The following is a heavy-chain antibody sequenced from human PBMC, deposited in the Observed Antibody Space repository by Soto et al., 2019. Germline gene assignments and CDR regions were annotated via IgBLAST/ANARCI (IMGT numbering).Heavy chain of an antibody. J-gene: IGHJ5*02. D-gene: IGHD3-10*01. V-gene: IGHV4-4*02. CDR2: IYHSGST. CDR3: ARCFMRSGSPNWFAP. Sequence: PSETLSLTCAVSSGSISSSNWWSWVRQPPGKGLEWIGEIYHSGSTNYNPSLKSRVTISVDKSKNQFSLKLSSVTAADTAVYYCARCFMRSGSPNWFAPWGQGTLVTVSS. CDR1: SGSISSSNW.